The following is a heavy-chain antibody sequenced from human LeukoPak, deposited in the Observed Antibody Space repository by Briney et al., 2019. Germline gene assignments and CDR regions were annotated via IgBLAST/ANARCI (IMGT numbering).Heavy chain of an antibody. D-gene: IGHD3-22*01. CDR3: ARRPLKYALYYYDSSGYYYWDY. Sequence: PSETLSLTCTVSGGSISSYYWSWIRQPPGKGLEWIGEINHSGSTNYNPSLKSRVTISVDTSKNQFSLKLSSVTAADTAVYYCARRPLKYALYYYDSSGYYYWDYWGQGTLVTVSS. CDR2: INHSGST. CDR1: GGSISSYY. J-gene: IGHJ4*02. V-gene: IGHV4-34*01.